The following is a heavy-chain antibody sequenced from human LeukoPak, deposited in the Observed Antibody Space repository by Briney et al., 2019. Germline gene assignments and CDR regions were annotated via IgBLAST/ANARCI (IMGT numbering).Heavy chain of an antibody. D-gene: IGHD4-17*01. Sequence: SETLSLTCTVSGGSISSSSYYWGWIRQPPGKGLVWIGSIYYSGSTYYTPSLKSRVTISVDTSKNQFSLKLSSVTAADTAVYYCARSIPTDYGDFEDAFDIWGQGTMVTVSS. J-gene: IGHJ3*02. V-gene: IGHV4-39*01. CDR1: GGSISSSSYY. CDR3: ARSIPTDYGDFEDAFDI. CDR2: IYYSGST.